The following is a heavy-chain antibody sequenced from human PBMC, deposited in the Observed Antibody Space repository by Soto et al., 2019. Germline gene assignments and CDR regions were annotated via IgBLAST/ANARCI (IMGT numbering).Heavy chain of an antibody. CDR3: TRDPGAYSSTWSFYFDS. Sequence: PGGSLRLSCSASGFSISNFGMFWVRQAPGKGLVWVSRINTDGSSTTYADSVKGRFTISRDNAKNTLYLQMDSLRAEDTGVYYCTRDPGAYSSTWSFYFDSWGQGTLVTVSS. J-gene: IGHJ4*02. D-gene: IGHD6-13*01. V-gene: IGHV3-74*01. CDR2: INTDGSST. CDR1: GFSISNFG.